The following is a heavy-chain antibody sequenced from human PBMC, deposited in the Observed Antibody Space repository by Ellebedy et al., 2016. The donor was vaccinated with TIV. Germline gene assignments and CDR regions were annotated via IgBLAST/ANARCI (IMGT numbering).Heavy chain of an antibody. V-gene: IGHV4-34*01. CDR3: ASATWFSGGMDV. J-gene: IGHJ6*02. CDR2: INHSGST. D-gene: IGHD3-10*01. CDR1: GGSFSDDF. Sequence: MPSETLSLTCAVYGGSFSDDFWNWIRQPPGKGLEWIGEINHSGSTNYNPSLKSRVTISVDTSKNQFSLKLSSVTAADTAVYYCASATWFSGGMDVWGQGTTVTVSS.